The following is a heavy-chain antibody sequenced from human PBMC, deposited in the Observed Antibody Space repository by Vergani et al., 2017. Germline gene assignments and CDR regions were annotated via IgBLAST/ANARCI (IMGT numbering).Heavy chain of an antibody. D-gene: IGHD3-9*01. CDR3: AKDSRPAYYDILTGYYSNWFDP. CDR2: ISWNSSSI. CDR1: GFTFDDYA. V-gene: IGHV3-9*01. J-gene: IGHJ5*02. Sequence: EVQLVESGGGLVQPGRSLRLSCAASGFTFDDYAMHWVRQAPGKGLEWVSGISWNSSSIGYADSVKGRFTISRDNAKNSLYLQMNSLRAEDTALYYCAKDSRPAYYDILTGYYSNWFDPWGQGTLVTVSS.